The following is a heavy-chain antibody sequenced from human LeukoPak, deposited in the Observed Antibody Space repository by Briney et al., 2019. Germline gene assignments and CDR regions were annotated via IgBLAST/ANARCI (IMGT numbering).Heavy chain of an antibody. J-gene: IGHJ4*02. Sequence: PGGSLRLSCAASGFTFSSYGMHWVRQAPGKGLEWVAVISYDGSNKYYADSVKGRFTISRDNSKNTLYLQMNSLRAEDTAVYYCAKGRRFVGWSETDYWGQGTLVTVSS. CDR1: GFTFSSYG. CDR3: AKGRRFVGWSETDY. CDR2: ISYDGSNK. D-gene: IGHD1-26*01. V-gene: IGHV3-30*18.